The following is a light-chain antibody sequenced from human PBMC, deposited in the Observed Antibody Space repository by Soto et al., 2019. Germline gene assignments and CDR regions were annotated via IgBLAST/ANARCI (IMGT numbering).Light chain of an antibody. Sequence: EIVLTQSPGTLSLSPGERVTLSCRATQSVSSSYIAWYQQKPGQAPRLLIYGASSRATGIPDRFSGSGSGTDFTLTISRLEPEDFAVYYCQRYGGSLYTFGQGTKLELK. J-gene: IGKJ2*01. CDR3: QRYGGSLYT. CDR2: GAS. CDR1: QSVSSSY. V-gene: IGKV3-20*01.